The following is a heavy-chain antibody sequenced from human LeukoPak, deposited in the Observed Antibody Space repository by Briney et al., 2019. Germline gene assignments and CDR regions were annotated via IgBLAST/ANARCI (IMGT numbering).Heavy chain of an antibody. Sequence: GRSLRLSCAASGFTFSSYGMHWVRQAPGKGLEWVAVIWYDGSNKYYADSVKGRFTISRDNSKNTLYLRMNSLRAEDTAVYYCVKTRPPDYYGMDVWGQGTTVTVSS. V-gene: IGHV3-33*06. J-gene: IGHJ6*02. CDR1: GFTFSSYG. CDR2: IWYDGSNK. CDR3: VKTRPPDYYGMDV.